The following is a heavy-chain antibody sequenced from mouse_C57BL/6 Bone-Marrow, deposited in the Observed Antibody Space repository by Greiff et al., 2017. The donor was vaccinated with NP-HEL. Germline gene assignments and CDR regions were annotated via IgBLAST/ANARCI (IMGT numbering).Heavy chain of an antibody. Sequence: VQLQQSVAELVRPGASVKLSCTASGFNIKNTYMHWVKQRPEQGLEWIGRIDPANGNTKYAPKFQGKATITADTSSNTAYLQRSSLTSEDTAIYYCAREEGYDGYLWYFDVWGTGTTVTVSS. V-gene: IGHV14-3*01. J-gene: IGHJ1*03. CDR2: IDPANGNT. CDR3: AREEGYDGYLWYFDV. D-gene: IGHD2-3*01. CDR1: GFNIKNTY.